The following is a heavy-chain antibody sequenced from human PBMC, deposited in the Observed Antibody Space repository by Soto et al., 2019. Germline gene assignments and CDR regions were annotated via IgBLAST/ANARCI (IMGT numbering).Heavy chain of an antibody. V-gene: IGHV3-30-3*01. CDR3: ARVGDGYNDAFDI. J-gene: IGHJ3*02. CDR1: GFTFSSYA. Sequence: GESLKISCAASGFTFSSYAMHWVRQAPGKGLEWVAVISYDGSNKYYADSVKGRFTISRDNSNNTLYLQMNSLRAEDTAVYYCARVGDGYNDAFDIWGQGTMVTVSS. CDR2: ISYDGSNK. D-gene: IGHD5-12*01.